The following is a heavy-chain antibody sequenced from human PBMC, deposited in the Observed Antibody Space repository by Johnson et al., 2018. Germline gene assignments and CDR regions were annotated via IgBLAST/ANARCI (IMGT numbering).Heavy chain of an antibody. J-gene: IGHJ3*02. CDR1: GFTFSNYA. V-gene: IGHV3-23*04. D-gene: IGHD6-13*01. Sequence: EVQLVESGGGLVQPGGSLRLSCAASGFTFSNYAMSWARQAPGKGLEWVSTISGSGGSTYYADSVKGRFTISRDNSNNTLYVQMNSLRAEDTAVYYCAGVVGSSRYGTFDIWGQGTMVTVSS. CDR3: AGVVGSSRYGTFDI. CDR2: ISGSGGST.